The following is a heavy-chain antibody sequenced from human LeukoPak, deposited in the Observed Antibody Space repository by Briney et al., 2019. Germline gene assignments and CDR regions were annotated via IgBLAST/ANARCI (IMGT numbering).Heavy chain of an antibody. D-gene: IGHD3-16*01. CDR1: GFTFSNYA. CDR3: AGFWGSHRLEY. Sequence: GGSLRLSCVGSGFTFSNYAMHWVRQAPGKGLEWVTIISYDARNKYFADSVNGRFTVSRDNSKNTVYLQMNSLRVYDTAVYFCAGFWGSHRLEYWGQGTPVIVSS. V-gene: IGHV3-30*04. J-gene: IGHJ4*02. CDR2: ISYDARNK.